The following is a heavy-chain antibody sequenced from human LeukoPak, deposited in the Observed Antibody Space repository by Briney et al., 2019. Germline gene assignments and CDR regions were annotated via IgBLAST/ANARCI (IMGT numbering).Heavy chain of an antibody. V-gene: IGHV3-21*01. J-gene: IGHJ4*02. Sequence: PGGSLRLSCAASGFTFSSYWMYWVRQAPGKGLEWVSSISSNNNHIYYADSVRGRFTISRDNAKNSLYLQMNSLRAEDTAVYYCARGQGDSSGYCLDYWGQGTLVTVSS. D-gene: IGHD3-22*01. CDR1: GFTFSSYW. CDR2: ISSNNNHI. CDR3: ARGQGDSSGYCLDY.